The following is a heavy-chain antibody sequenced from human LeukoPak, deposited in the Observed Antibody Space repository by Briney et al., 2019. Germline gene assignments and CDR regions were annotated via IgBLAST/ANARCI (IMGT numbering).Heavy chain of an antibody. CDR3: AREDTSGWYLHYFDF. J-gene: IGHJ4*02. D-gene: IGHD6-19*01. V-gene: IGHV3-48*04. CDR1: GFTFSSYS. CDR2: ISTGGSTI. Sequence: PGGSLRLSCAASGFTFSSYSMNWVRQAPGKGLEFLSYISTGGSTIYYADSVKGRFTISRDNAKNSLYLQMNSLRAEDTAVYYCAREDTSGWYLHYFDFWGQGALVTVSS.